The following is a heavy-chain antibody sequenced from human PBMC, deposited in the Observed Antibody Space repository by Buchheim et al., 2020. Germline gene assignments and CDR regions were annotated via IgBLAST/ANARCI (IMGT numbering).Heavy chain of an antibody. J-gene: IGHJ4*02. CDR2: ISYDGSNK. CDR3: ARDSVPRELESVGYFDY. V-gene: IGHV3-30-3*01. CDR1: GFTFSSYA. Sequence: QVQLVESGGGVVQPGRSLRLSCAASGFTFSSYAMHWVRQAPGKGLEWVAVISYDGSNKYYADSVKGRFTISRDNSKNTLYLQMNSLRAEDTAVYYCARDSVPRELESVGYFDYWGQGTL. D-gene: IGHD1-26*01.